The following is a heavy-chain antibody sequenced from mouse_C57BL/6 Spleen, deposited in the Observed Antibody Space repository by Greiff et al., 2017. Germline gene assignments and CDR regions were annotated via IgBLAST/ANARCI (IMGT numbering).Heavy chain of an antibody. J-gene: IGHJ2*01. D-gene: IGHD2-4*01. CDR1: GYTFTSYW. CDR2: IDPSDSET. Sequence: QVQLKQPGAELVRPGSSVKLSCKASGYTFTSYWMHWVKQRPIQGLEWIGNIDPSDSETHYNQKFKDKATLTVDKSSSTAYMQLSSLTSEDSAVYYCARFDDYDVGYYFDYWGQGTTLTVSS. CDR3: ARFDDYDVGYYFDY. V-gene: IGHV1-52*01.